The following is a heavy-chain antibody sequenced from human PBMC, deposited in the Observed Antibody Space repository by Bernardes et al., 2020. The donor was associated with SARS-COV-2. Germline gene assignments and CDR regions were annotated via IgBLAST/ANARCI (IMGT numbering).Heavy chain of an antibody. V-gene: IGHV3-23*01. CDR2: ISGPGRT. D-gene: IGHD3-3*01. CDR3: ARVPDDDFWNAGYTNWFDP. Sequence: GGSLRLSCAASGFTFSNYAMSWVRQAPGKGLEWVSDISGPGRTYYADSVRGRFTISRDNSKNTLYLEMNSLRDEDTAVYYCARVPDDDFWNAGYTNWFDPWGQGTLVTVSS. J-gene: IGHJ5*02. CDR1: GFTFSNYA.